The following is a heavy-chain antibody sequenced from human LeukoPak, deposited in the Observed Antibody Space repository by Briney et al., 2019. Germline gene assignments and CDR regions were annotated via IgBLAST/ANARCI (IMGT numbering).Heavy chain of an antibody. CDR3: ARTKQVVAAMLRYYYYMDV. V-gene: IGHV3-21*01. Sequence: PGGSLRLSCAASGFIFSTYSMNWVRQAPGKGLEWVSSISTTSRYIYYADSMKGRFTISRDNAKNSLYLQMNSLRAEDTAVYYCARTKQVVAAMLRYYYYMDVWGKGTTVTVSS. CDR1: GFIFSTYS. J-gene: IGHJ6*03. D-gene: IGHD2-15*01. CDR2: ISTTSRYI.